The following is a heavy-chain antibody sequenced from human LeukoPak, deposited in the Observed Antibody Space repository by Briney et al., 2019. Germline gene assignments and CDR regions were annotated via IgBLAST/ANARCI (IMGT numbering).Heavy chain of an antibody. V-gene: IGHV4-34*01. CDR2: INHSGST. J-gene: IGHJ5*02. CDR3: ARVLRYFDWLSTPRWFDP. CDR1: GGSFSGYY. Sequence: SETLSLTCAVYGGSFSGYYWSWIRQPPGKGLEWIGEINHSGSTNYNPSLKSRVTISVDTSKNRFSLKLSSVTAADTAVYYCARVLRYFDWLSTPRWFDPWGQGTLVTVSS. D-gene: IGHD3-9*01.